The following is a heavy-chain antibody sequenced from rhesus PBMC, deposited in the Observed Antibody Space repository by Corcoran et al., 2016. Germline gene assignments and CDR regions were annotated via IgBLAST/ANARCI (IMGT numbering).Heavy chain of an antibody. D-gene: IGHD2-21*01. CDR3: ARPQYGWTQGSLDV. J-gene: IGHJ5-2*02. CDR1: GGSISSSYYY. V-gene: IGHV4-122*02. Sequence: QVQLQESGPGLVKPSETLSLTCAVSGGSISSSYYYWSWIRQAPGKGLEWIGQISYRGSTSYNPSRKSRVTSSRDTSKNQFSLKLSSVTAADTAVYYCARPQYGWTQGSLDVWGRGVLVTVSS. CDR2: ISYRGST.